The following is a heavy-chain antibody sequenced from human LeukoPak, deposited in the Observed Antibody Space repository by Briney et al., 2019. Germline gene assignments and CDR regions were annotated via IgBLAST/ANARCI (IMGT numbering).Heavy chain of an antibody. Sequence: GGSLRLSCAASGFTFDDYGMSWVRQAPGKGLEWVSGINWNGGSTGYADSVRGRFTISRDNAKNSLYLQMNSLRAEDTALYYCARAVGATPSDYYYYYMDVWGKGTTVTVSS. CDR2: INWNGGST. V-gene: IGHV3-20*04. CDR3: ARAVGATPSDYYYYYMDV. CDR1: GFTFDDYG. J-gene: IGHJ6*03. D-gene: IGHD1-26*01.